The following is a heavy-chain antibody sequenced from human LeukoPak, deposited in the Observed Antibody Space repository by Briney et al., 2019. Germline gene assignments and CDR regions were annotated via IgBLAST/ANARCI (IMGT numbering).Heavy chain of an antibody. CDR3: ARGFYYDSSGYNYGGFDI. D-gene: IGHD3-22*01. Sequence: SVKVSCXASGGTFSSYAISWVRQARGQGLEWMGRIIPIFGAANYAQRFQGRVSITTDESTSTAYMELSSLRSEDTAVYYCARGFYYDSSGYNYGGFDIWGQGTMVTVSS. CDR1: GGTFSSYA. CDR2: IIPIFGAA. J-gene: IGHJ3*02. V-gene: IGHV1-69*05.